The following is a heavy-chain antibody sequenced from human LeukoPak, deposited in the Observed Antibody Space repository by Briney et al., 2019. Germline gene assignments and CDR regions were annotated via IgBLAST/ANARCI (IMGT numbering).Heavy chain of an antibody. CDR2: IKRDGSEK. V-gene: IGHV3-7*01. CDR1: GFTFSSYW. CDR3: AKDSTYDILTGKNWFDP. Sequence: PGGSLRLSCAASGFTFSSYWMSWVSQTPGKGLEWVANIKRDGSEKYYADSVKGRFTISRDNSKNTLYLQMNSLRAEDTAVYYCAKDSTYDILTGKNWFDPWGQGTLVTVSS. J-gene: IGHJ5*02. D-gene: IGHD3-9*01.